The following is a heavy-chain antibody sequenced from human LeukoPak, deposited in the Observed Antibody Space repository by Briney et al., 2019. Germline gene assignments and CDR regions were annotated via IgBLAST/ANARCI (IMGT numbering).Heavy chain of an antibody. Sequence: GGSLRLSCAASGFTVSSNFMSWVRQAPGKGLEWVSAMSDTGNTYHADSVKGRFTISRDNSKNTLYLQMNSLRAEDTAVYYCAKVISLYYDILTGYFPGPNFDYWGQGTLVTVSS. CDR3: AKVISLYYDILTGYFPGPNFDY. J-gene: IGHJ4*02. D-gene: IGHD3-9*01. V-gene: IGHV3-53*01. CDR2: MSDTGNT. CDR1: GFTVSSNF.